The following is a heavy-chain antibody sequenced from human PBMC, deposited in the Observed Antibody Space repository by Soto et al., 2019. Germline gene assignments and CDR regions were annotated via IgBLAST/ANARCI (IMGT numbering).Heavy chain of an antibody. CDR2: INPDGSST. D-gene: IGHD6-6*01. CDR1: GFTFSSYW. Sequence: PGGSLRRSCAASGFTFSSYWMHWVRQAPGKGLVWVSRINPDGSSTSYADSVMGRFTISRDNAKNTLYLQMNSLRAEDTAVYYCARVSVSSYHFDYWGQGTLVTVSS. J-gene: IGHJ4*02. CDR3: ARVSVSSYHFDY. V-gene: IGHV3-74*01.